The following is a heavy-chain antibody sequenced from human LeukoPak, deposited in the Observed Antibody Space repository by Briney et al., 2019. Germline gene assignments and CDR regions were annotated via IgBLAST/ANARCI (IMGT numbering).Heavy chain of an antibody. CDR1: GFTFTSSS. D-gene: IGHD3-22*01. CDR2: IAVGRGNT. Sequence: SVKVSCKASGFTFTSSSMQWVRQARGQRLEWIGWIAVGRGNTKYAPKFQGRVTITRDLATSTAYMELRLLRSGDPARFYWGSVFGSGYYYYFDYWGQGTLVTVSS. CDR3: GSVFGSGYYYYFDY. V-gene: IGHV1-58*02. J-gene: IGHJ4*02.